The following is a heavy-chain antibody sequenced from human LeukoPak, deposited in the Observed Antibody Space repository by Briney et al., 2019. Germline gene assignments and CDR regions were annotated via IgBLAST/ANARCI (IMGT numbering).Heavy chain of an antibody. CDR3: ARRGDDYNYNWFDP. CDR2: IYTSGST. J-gene: IGHJ5*02. CDR1: GGSISSYY. D-gene: IGHD5-24*01. Sequence: SETLSLTCTVSGGSISSYYWSWIRQPPGKGLEWIGYIYTSGSTNYNPSLKSRVTISVDTSKNQFSLKLSSVTAADTAVYYCARRGDDYNYNWFDPWGQGTLVTVSS. V-gene: IGHV4-4*09.